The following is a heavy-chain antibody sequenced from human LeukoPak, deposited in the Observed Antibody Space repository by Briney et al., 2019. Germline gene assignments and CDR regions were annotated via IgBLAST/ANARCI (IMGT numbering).Heavy chain of an antibody. CDR1: GYTFSGYY. V-gene: IGHV1-2*02. CDR2: INARNGDT. CDR3: ARASLASAGTRF. J-gene: IGHJ1*01. D-gene: IGHD6-13*01. Sequence: GASVKVSCKDSGYTFSGYYIHWVRQAPGRGLEWVGWINARNGDTNCAQKFQGRVILTRDTSITTSYMEVISLTSDDTAVYYCARASLASAGTRFWGQGTLVIVSS.